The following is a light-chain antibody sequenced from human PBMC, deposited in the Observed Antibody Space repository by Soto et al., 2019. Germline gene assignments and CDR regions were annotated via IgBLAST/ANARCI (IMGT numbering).Light chain of an antibody. CDR1: QSVSSS. J-gene: IGKJ3*01. Sequence: EIVLTQSPATLSLSPGERATLSCRASQSVSSSLAWYQQKPGQAPRLLIYDASNRATGIPARFSGSGSGTDFTLTISSLEPEDFVVYYCQQRSNWPPFTFGPGTKVDIK. CDR3: QQRSNWPPFT. V-gene: IGKV3-11*01. CDR2: DAS.